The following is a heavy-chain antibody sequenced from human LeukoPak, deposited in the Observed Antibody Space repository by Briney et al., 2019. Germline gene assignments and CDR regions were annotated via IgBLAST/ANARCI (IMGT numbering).Heavy chain of an antibody. Sequence: GGSLRLSCAASGFTFSSYAMSWVRQAPGKGLEWVSAISGSGGSTYYADSVKGRFTISRDNSKNTLYLQMNSLRAEDTAVYYCAKDLSPNYGGNSGFGYWGQGTLVTVSS. CDR3: AKDLSPNYGGNSGFGY. CDR2: ISGSGGST. J-gene: IGHJ4*02. V-gene: IGHV3-23*01. D-gene: IGHD4-23*01. CDR1: GFTFSSYA.